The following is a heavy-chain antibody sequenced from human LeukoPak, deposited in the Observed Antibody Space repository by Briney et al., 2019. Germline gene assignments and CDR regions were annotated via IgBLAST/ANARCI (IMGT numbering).Heavy chain of an antibody. J-gene: IGHJ5*02. CDR3: ATARRNHWLYDP. CDR2: IRYDGSNK. V-gene: IGHV3-30*02. D-gene: IGHD1-1*01. CDR1: GFTFSSYG. Sequence: GGSLRLSCAASGFTFSSYGMHWVRQAPGKGLEWVAFIRYDGSNKYYADSVKGRFTISRDNSKNTLYLQMNSLRAEDTAVYYCATARRNHWLYDPWGQGTLVTVSS.